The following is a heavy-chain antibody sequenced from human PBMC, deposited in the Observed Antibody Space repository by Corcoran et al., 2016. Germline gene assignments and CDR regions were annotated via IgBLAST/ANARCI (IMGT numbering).Heavy chain of an antibody. V-gene: IGHV1-46*01. D-gene: IGHD2-15*01. J-gene: IGHJ4*02. CDR1: GYTFTSYY. Sequence: QVQLVQSGAEVKKPGASVKVSCKASGYTFTSYYMHWVRQAPGQGLEWMGIINPSGGSTSYAQKFQGRVTMTRDTSTSTVYMELSSLRSEDTAVYYCARLPALRYCSGGSCYEDYWGQGTLVTVSS. CDR2: INPSGGST. CDR3: ARLPALRYCSGGSCYEDY.